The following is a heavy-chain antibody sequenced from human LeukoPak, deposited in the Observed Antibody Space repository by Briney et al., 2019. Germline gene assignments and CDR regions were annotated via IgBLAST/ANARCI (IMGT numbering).Heavy chain of an antibody. CDR1: GGTFSSYA. CDR2: IIPIFGTA. Sequence: SVEVSCKASGGTFSSYAISWVRQAPGQGLEWMGGIIPIFGTANYAQKFQGRVTITTDESTSTAYMELSSLRSEDTAVYYCAREYYYGSSGSCSFDYWGQGTLVTVSS. V-gene: IGHV1-69*05. CDR3: AREYYYGSSGSCSFDY. D-gene: IGHD3-22*01. J-gene: IGHJ4*02.